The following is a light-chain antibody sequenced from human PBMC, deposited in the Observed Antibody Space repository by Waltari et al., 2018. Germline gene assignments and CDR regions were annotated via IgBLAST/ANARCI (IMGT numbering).Light chain of an antibody. J-gene: IGKJ2*01. CDR1: QNIDSW. Sequence: DIQMTQSPAPLSSSVGDSVTTTCRPSQNIDSWLAWYQQKPGKAPKLLIYKASTLEAGVPSRFSGSGSGTEFTLTISSLQPDDSATYYCQQYKTYLRPFGQGTKLEIK. CDR2: KAS. V-gene: IGKV1-5*03. CDR3: QQYKTYLRP.